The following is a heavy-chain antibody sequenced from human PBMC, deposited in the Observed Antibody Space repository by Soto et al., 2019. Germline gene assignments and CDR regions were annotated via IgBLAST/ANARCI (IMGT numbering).Heavy chain of an antibody. V-gene: IGHV3-33*01. D-gene: IGHD3-10*01. J-gene: IGHJ5*02. CDR2: IWYDGTAT. Sequence: QVQLVESGGGVVQPGRSLTLSCVASGFTLSNYGMHWVRQAPGKGLEWVAVIWYDGTATYSAYCVRGRFSISRDNAKNELFLKMRSLRAEDTAVYYCARNVGSSGSSSWFDTWGQGTLVTVSS. CDR1: GFTLSNYG. CDR3: ARNVGSSGSSSWFDT.